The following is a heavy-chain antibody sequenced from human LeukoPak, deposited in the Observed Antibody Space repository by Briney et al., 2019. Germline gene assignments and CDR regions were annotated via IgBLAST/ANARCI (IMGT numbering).Heavy chain of an antibody. CDR3: AKDRYYGSGSPPAA. J-gene: IGHJ3*01. V-gene: IGHV3-30*02. CDR1: GCTFSSYC. D-gene: IGHD3-10*01. CDR2: IRYDGSNK. Sequence: AGSLRLSCAASGCTFSSYCRHWIRQAPGKGLEWVAFIRYDGSNKYYADSVKGRFTISRDNSKNTLYLQMNSLRAEDTAVYYCAKDRYYGSGSPPAAWGQGTMVTVSS.